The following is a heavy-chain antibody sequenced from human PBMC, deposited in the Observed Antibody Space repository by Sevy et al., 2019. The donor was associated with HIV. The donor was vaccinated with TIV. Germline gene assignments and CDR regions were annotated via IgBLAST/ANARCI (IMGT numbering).Heavy chain of an antibody. V-gene: IGHV3-23*01. CDR2: ISGSGGST. J-gene: IGHJ4*02. CDR3: AKDLTPTVTTWRY. D-gene: IGHD4-4*01. Sequence: GGSLRLSCAASGFTFSSYAMSWVRQAPGKGLEWVSAISGSGGSTYYADSVKGRFTISRDNYKNTLYLQMNSLRAEDTAVYYCAKDLTPTVTTWRYWGQGTLVTVSS. CDR1: GFTFSSYA.